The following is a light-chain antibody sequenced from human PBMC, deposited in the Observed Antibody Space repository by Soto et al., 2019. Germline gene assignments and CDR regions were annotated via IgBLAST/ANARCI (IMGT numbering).Light chain of an antibody. Sequence: ALTQPPSASGAPGQSVTISCTGTSSDVGAYIFVSWYQQHPGTAPKLMVYDVNRRPPGVPDRFFGSKSGNTASLTVSRLQAEDEADYYCVSFAGGTYVFGTGTKVTVL. J-gene: IGLJ1*01. V-gene: IGLV2-8*01. CDR2: DVN. CDR1: SSDVGAYIF. CDR3: VSFAGGTYV.